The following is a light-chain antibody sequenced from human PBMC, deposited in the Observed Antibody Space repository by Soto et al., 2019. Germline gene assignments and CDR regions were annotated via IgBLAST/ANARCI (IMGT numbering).Light chain of an antibody. J-gene: IGKJ1*01. CDR1: QSISSR. CDR2: KAS. Sequence: DIQMTQSPSTLSASVGDRVTITCRASQSISSRLAWYQQKPGKVPKLLIYKASSLESGVPSRFSGSGSGTEFTLTISSLQPDDFATYYCQQYDSYSWTFGQGPKVEI. V-gene: IGKV1-5*03. CDR3: QQYDSYSWT.